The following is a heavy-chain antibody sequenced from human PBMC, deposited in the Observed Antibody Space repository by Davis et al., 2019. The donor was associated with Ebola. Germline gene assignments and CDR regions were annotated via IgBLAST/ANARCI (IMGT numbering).Heavy chain of an antibody. J-gene: IGHJ6*02. CDR2: INPNSGGT. Sequence: ASVKVSCKASGYTFTGYYMHWVRQAPGQGLEWMGWINPNSGGTNYAQKFQGWVTMTRDTSISTVYMELSSLRSEDTAVYYCARDLRIFGVVGIYYYYGMDVWGQGTTVTVSS. CDR3: ARDLRIFGVVGIYYYYGMDV. D-gene: IGHD3-3*01. CDR1: GYTFTGYY. V-gene: IGHV1-2*04.